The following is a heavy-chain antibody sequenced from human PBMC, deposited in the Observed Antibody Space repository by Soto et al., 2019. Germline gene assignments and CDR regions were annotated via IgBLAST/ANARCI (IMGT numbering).Heavy chain of an antibody. D-gene: IGHD3-22*01. CDR1: GSIFTDHL. J-gene: IGHJ4*02. V-gene: IGHV1-2*02. Sequence: ASVKVSCKTSGSIFTDHLIHWVRQSPRQGLQWVGWVHPDSGGTNVAQAFQDRVTMTADTSITTAYMDLARLRPDDTAIFYCARGAQGFFPVSGIYFYFDHWGQGTPVTVSS. CDR3: ARGAQGFFPVSGIYFYFDH. CDR2: VHPDSGGT.